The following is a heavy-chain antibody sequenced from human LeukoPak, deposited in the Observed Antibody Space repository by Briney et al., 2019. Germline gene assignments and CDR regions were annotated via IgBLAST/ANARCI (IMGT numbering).Heavy chain of an antibody. D-gene: IGHD3-3*01. CDR2: MNPNSGNT. V-gene: IGHV1-8*01. CDR1: GYTFTSYD. Sequence: ASVNVSCKASGYTFTSYDINWVRQATGQGLEWMGWMNPNSGNTGYAQKLQGRVTMTRNTSISTAYMELSSLRSEDTAVYYCARGLLSYDFWSGYYSGARKYYYGMDVWGQGTTVTVSS. J-gene: IGHJ6*02. CDR3: ARGLLSYDFWSGYYSGARKYYYGMDV.